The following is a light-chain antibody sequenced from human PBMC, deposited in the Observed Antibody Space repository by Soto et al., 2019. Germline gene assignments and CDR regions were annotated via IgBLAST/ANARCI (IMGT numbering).Light chain of an antibody. CDR3: SSHGGRKNFYV. Sequence: QSVLTQPPSASGTPGQRVTISCSGSSSNIGSSNVNWYQQLPGTAPKLLIYTNNQRPSGVPDRFSGSKSGTSASLAISELQSEDEADYYCSSHGGRKNFYVFGTGTKVTVL. CDR1: SSNIGSSN. J-gene: IGLJ1*01. V-gene: IGLV1-44*01. CDR2: TNN.